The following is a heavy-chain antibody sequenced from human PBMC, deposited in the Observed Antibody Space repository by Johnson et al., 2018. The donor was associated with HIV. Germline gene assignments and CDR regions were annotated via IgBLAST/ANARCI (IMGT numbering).Heavy chain of an antibody. J-gene: IGHJ3*02. CDR2: ISYDGSNK. D-gene: IGHD2-8*01. Sequence: QVQLVESGGGVVQPGRSLRLSCAASGFTFSSYGMHWVRQAPGKGLEWVAVISYDGSNKYYADSVKGRFTISRDNSKNTLYLQMNSLRAEDTAAYYCARELSHDSFDSWGQGTMVTVSS. CDR1: GFTFSSYG. V-gene: IGHV3-30*03. CDR3: ARELSHDSFDS.